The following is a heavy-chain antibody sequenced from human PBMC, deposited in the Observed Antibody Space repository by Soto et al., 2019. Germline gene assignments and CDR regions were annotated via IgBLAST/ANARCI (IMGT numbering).Heavy chain of an antibody. CDR3: ARGRDGSNYYFDY. V-gene: IGHV1-69*13. J-gene: IGHJ4*02. D-gene: IGHD3-10*01. CDR1: GGTFSDSV. CDR2: IVPIFGKA. Sequence: WASVKVSCKASGGTFSDSVTSWVRQAPGQGLEWMGGIVPIFGKANLAEKFQDRVTITADESTSTAYMKLTSLRSEDTAVYYCARGRDGSNYYFDYWGQGTLVTAPQ.